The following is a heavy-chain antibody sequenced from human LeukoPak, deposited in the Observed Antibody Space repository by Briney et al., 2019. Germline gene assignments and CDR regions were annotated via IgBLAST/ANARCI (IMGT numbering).Heavy chain of an antibody. J-gene: IGHJ4*02. CDR1: GGSMIDYY. CDR2: IYHSGTT. Sequence: SETLSLTCTVSGGSMIDYYWTWIRQPPGKGLEWIGYIYHSGTTTYNPSLESRVTISVDTSKDQFSLKLRSMTAADTAIYYCVRHGLPDWDYDFWGPGTLVTVSS. CDR3: VRHGLPDWDYDF. V-gene: IGHV4-59*08. D-gene: IGHD1-7*01.